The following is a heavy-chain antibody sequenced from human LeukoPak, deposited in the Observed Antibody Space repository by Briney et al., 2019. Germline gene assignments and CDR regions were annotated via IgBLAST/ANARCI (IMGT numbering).Heavy chain of an antibody. D-gene: IGHD6-6*01. CDR1: GFTFSSYS. CDR3: AKDLVEQLVVFDY. Sequence: PGGSLRLSCAASGFTFSSYSMNWVRQAPGKGLEWVSSISSSSSYIYYADSVKGRFTISRDNAKNSLYLQMNSLRAEDTAVYYCAKDLVEQLVVFDYWGQGTLVTVSS. CDR2: ISSSSSYI. J-gene: IGHJ4*02. V-gene: IGHV3-21*04.